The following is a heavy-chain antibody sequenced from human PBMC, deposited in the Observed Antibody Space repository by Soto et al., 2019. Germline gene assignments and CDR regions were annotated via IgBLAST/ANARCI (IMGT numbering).Heavy chain of an antibody. V-gene: IGHV1-3*01. Sequence: ASVKVSCEASGYTFTRYTMNWVRQAPGQRLEWMGWINPDNGNTKSSQKFQDRVIITRDTSASTAYMDLSSLRSEDTAVYYCARGIATGQLDPWGQGTLVTVSS. CDR1: GYTFTRYT. CDR2: INPDNGNT. CDR3: ARGIATGQLDP. D-gene: IGHD2-15*01. J-gene: IGHJ5*02.